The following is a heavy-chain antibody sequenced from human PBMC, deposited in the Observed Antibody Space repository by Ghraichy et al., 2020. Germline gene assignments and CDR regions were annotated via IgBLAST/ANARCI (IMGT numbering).Heavy chain of an antibody. CDR3: ARSGPVVILNYFDY. J-gene: IGHJ4*02. D-gene: IGHD3-9*01. CDR2: ISSSSSTI. Sequence: GGSLRLSCAASGFTFSSYSMNWVRQAPGKGLEWVSYISSSSSTIYYADSVKGRFTISRDNAKNSLYLQMNSLRDEDTAVYYCARSGPVVILNYFDYWGQGTLVTVSS. V-gene: IGHV3-48*02. CDR1: GFTFSSYS.